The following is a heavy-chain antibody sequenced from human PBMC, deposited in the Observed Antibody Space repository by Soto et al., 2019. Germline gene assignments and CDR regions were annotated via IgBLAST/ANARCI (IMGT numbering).Heavy chain of an antibody. CDR3: TSYNWPGTSDD. V-gene: IGHV3-74*01. CDR2: ISENGRNT. CDR1: GFTFNSLW. J-gene: IGHJ4*02. Sequence: PGGSLRLSCAATGFTFNSLWMSWVRQSPGEGLQWISGISENGRNTRYADSVRGRFTISRDNAKNTLFLQMTSLRAEDTAFYYCTSYNWPGTSDDWGQGTMVTVSS. D-gene: IGHD1-20*01.